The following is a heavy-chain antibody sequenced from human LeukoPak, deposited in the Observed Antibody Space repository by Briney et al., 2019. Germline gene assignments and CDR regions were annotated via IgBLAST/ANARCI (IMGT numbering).Heavy chain of an antibody. CDR3: ASQGDYGDY. CDR2: IYYSGST. J-gene: IGHJ4*02. Sequence: PSETLSLTCTVSGGSISSSSYYWGWIRQPPGKGLEWIGSIYYSGSTYYNPSLKSRVTISVDTSKNQFSLKLSSVTAADTAVYYCASQGDYGDYWGQGTLVTVSS. V-gene: IGHV4-39*01. CDR1: GGSISSSSYY.